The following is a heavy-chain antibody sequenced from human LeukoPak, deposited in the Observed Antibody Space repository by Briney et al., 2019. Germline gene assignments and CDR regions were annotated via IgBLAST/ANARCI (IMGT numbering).Heavy chain of an antibody. V-gene: IGHV1-46*01. CDR2: INPSGGST. Sequence: ASVKVSCKASGYTFTSYYMNWVRQAPGQGLEWMGIINPSGGSTSYAQKFQGRVTMTRDTSTSTVYMELSSLRSEDTAVYYCARSPSCSSTSCSFNYYYMDVWGKGTTVTVSS. J-gene: IGHJ6*03. CDR1: GYTFTSYY. CDR3: ARSPSCSSTSCSFNYYYMDV. D-gene: IGHD2-2*01.